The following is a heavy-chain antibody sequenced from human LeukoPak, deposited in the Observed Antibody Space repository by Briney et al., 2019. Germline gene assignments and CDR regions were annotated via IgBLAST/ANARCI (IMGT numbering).Heavy chain of an antibody. Sequence: SETLSLTCTVSAGSISSGSYYWVWTRHPPGKGLEWFGSIYYSGSTYYNPSLKSRVSISVDTSKNQFSLKLSSVTAADTAVYYCARSVRGVISRSYFDYWGQGTLVTVSS. J-gene: IGHJ4*02. V-gene: IGHV4-39*01. CDR1: AGSISSGSYY. CDR2: IYYSGST. D-gene: IGHD3-10*01. CDR3: ARSVRGVISRSYFDY.